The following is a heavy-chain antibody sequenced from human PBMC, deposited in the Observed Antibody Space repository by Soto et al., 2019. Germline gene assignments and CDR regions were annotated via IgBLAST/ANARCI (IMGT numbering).Heavy chain of an antibody. CDR3: GREYYGLLTGYYTDY. Sequence: EVQLVESGGDLVQRGGSPRLSCAASGFPFSSYWMHWVRHTPGKGLDWVARISGDGVTTYYADSVTGRFTVSRDNAKNTLSLQISGLRAGDTAVYSCGREYYGLLTGYYTDYWGQGTLVSVSS. CDR2: ISGDGVTT. CDR1: GFPFSSYW. J-gene: IGHJ4*02. V-gene: IGHV3-74*01. D-gene: IGHD3-9*01.